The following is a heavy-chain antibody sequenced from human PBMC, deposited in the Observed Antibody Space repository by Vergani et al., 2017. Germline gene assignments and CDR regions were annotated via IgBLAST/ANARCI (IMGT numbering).Heavy chain of an antibody. Sequence: EVQLVQSGAEVKTPGESLKISCKVSGHSFTSYWIGWVRHMPGKGLEWMGIIYPGDSDTRYSPSFQGQVTIPADKSISTAYLQWSSLKAADTAMYYCARVNGGYGDYYSYGMDVWGQGTTVTVSS. CDR1: GHSFTSYW. D-gene: IGHD5-12*01. V-gene: IGHV5-51*01. CDR3: ARVNGGYGDYYSYGMDV. J-gene: IGHJ6*02. CDR2: IYPGDSDT.